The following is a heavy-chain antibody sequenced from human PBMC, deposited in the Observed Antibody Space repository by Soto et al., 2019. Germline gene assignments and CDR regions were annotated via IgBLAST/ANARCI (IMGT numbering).Heavy chain of an antibody. CDR2: ISAYNDDT. Sequence: QVHLVQSGAEVKKPGASVKVSCKASGYTSTNHGLNWVRQAPGQGPEWMGWISAYNDDTNFAQKFQGRVTMTTDTSTSTAYMELRSLTSDDTAVYYCARQKMAGNFDYWGQGTLVTVSS. J-gene: IGHJ4*02. CDR3: ARQKMAGNFDY. CDR1: GYTSTNHG. D-gene: IGHD6-19*01. V-gene: IGHV1-18*01.